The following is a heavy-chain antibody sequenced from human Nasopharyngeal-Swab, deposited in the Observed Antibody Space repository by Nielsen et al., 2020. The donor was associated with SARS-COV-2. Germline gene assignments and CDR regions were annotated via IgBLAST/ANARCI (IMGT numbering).Heavy chain of an antibody. Sequence: GESPKISCAASGFIFSASAIHWVRQASGKGLEWVGRIGDKDHNYATTYGASVQGRFTISRDDSKNTAFLQMDSLKTEDTALYYCTTDFYFDYWDQGTLVTVSS. CDR3: TTDFYFDY. J-gene: IGHJ4*02. CDR2: IGDKDHNYAT. CDR1: GFIFSASA. V-gene: IGHV3-73*01.